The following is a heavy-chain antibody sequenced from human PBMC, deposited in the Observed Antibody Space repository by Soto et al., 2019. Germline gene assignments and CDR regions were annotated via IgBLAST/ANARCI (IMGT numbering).Heavy chain of an antibody. V-gene: IGHV4-30-4*01. CDR3: AREPGYYDSSGYL. J-gene: IGHJ4*02. Sequence: SETLSLTCTVSGGSISSADYYWSWIRQPPGKGLEWIGYIYYSGSTYYNPSLKSRVTISVDTSKNQFSLKLSSVTAADTAVYYCAREPGYYDSSGYLWGQGTLVTVSS. CDR2: IYYSGST. D-gene: IGHD3-22*01. CDR1: GGSISSADYY.